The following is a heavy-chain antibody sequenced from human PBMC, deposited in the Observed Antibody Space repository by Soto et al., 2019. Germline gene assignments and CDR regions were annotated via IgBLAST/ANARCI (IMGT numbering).Heavy chain of an antibody. CDR1: GGSISSSSYY. CDR3: VRQGYCINGLCYFGAIYY. D-gene: IGHD2-8*01. Sequence: PSETLSLTCTVSGGSISSSSYYWGWIRQPPGKGLEWIGSCYYSGSTYYNPSLKSRIIISVDTSKNQFSLNLSSVTAADTAVYYCVRQGYCINGLCYFGAIYYWVQGTLVTVSS. V-gene: IGHV4-39*01. J-gene: IGHJ4*02. CDR2: CYYSGST.